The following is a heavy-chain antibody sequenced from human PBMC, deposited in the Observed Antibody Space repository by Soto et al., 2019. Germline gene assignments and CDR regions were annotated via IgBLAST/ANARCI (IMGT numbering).Heavy chain of an antibody. V-gene: IGHV1-69*13. D-gene: IGHD3-9*01. J-gene: IGHJ4*02. CDR2: IIPIFGTA. CDR1: GGTFSSYA. CDR3: ARGGHYDILTGYLDY. Sequence: SVKVSCKASGGTFSSYAIRWVRQAPGQGLEWMGGIIPIFGTANYAQKFQGRVTITADESTSTAYMELSSLRSEDTAVYYCARGGHYDILTGYLDYWGQGTLVTVSS.